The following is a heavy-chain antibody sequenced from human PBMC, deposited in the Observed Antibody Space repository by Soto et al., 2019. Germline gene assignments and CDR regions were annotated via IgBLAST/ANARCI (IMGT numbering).Heavy chain of an antibody. J-gene: IGHJ4*02. CDR3: ARIWGSYRFGAHFDY. CDR1: GGSISSSSYY. CDR2: IYYGGST. D-gene: IGHD3-16*02. V-gene: IGHV4-39*01. Sequence: QLQLQESGPGLVKPSETLSLTCTVSGGSISSSSYYWGWIRQPPGKGLEWIGSIYYGGSTYYNPSLDSRVTISVDTSKNQVFLELTSVTAADTAVYCCARIWGSYRFGAHFDYWGQGIPVTVSS.